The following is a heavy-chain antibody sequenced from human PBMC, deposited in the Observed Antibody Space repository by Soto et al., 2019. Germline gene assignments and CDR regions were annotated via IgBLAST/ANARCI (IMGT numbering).Heavy chain of an antibody. CDR3: AHRAYFDSGKQFDY. CDR2: IYWDAEK. D-gene: IGHD3-10*01. V-gene: IGHV2-5*02. J-gene: IGHJ4*02. Sequence: QITLKESGPTLVKPTQTLTLTCTFSGFSLSTSGVGVGWIRQPPGTALEWLAIIYWDAEKRYSPSLKTRLTATKDTYKNQVVLTMTNVDPVDTATYYCAHRAYFDSGKQFDYWGQGTLVSVSS. CDR1: GFSLSTSGVG.